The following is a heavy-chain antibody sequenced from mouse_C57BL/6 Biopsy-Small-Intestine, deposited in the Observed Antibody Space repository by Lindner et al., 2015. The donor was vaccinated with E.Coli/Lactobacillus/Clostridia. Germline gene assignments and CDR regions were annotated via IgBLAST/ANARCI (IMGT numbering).Heavy chain of an antibody. CDR2: INAANGAT. Sequence: SVKVSCKASGYTFSKSAMYWARQAPGQRLEYMGWINAANGATKYSQKFQGRVTISRDTSASTVYMELNSLTSEDTAIYYCAREAGGASWYFWGWSDPWGQGTLVTVS. V-gene: IGHV1-84*02. D-gene: IGHD3-3*01. CDR3: AREAGGASWYFWGWSDP. CDR1: GYTFSKSA. J-gene: IGHJ3*01.